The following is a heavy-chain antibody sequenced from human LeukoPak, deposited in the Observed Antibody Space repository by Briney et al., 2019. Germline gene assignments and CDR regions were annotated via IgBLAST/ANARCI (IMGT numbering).Heavy chain of an antibody. Sequence: GGSLRLSCAASGFTFNTYWVHWVRQAPGKGLVWVSRINSDGRSTSYADSVKGRFTISRDNAKKTLYLQMNSLRAEETAVYYCARDQGGATRIDYWGQGTLVTVSS. CDR3: ARDQGGATRIDY. D-gene: IGHD1-26*01. J-gene: IGHJ4*02. CDR1: GFTFNTYW. CDR2: INSDGRST. V-gene: IGHV3-74*01.